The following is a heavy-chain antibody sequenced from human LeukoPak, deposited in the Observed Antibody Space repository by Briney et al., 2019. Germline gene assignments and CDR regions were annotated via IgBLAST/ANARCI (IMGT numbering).Heavy chain of an antibody. D-gene: IGHD2-15*01. J-gene: IGHJ3*02. CDR1: GYAFTHSW. CDR3: ARASAPGGVVDAFDI. V-gene: IGHV5-51*01. CDR2: VFPGDSDT. Sequence: GESLKISCKASGYAFTHSWIGWVRQMPGKGLEWVGVVFPGDSDTRYSPSFQGQVTISADKSISTAYLQWSSLKASDTAMYYCARASAPGGVVDAFDIWGQGTMVTVSS.